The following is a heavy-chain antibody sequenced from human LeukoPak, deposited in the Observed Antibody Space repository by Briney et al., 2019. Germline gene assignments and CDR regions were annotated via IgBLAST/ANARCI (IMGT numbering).Heavy chain of an antibody. Sequence: ASVKVSCKASGYTFTGYYMHWVRQAPGHGLEWMGGINPNSGGTNYAQKFQGRVTMTRDTSISTAYMELSRLRSDDTAVYYCARHNSSSWYWFDPWGQGTLVTVSS. J-gene: IGHJ5*02. CDR3: ARHNSSSWYWFDP. CDR2: INPNSGGT. D-gene: IGHD6-13*01. V-gene: IGHV1-2*02. CDR1: GYTFTGYY.